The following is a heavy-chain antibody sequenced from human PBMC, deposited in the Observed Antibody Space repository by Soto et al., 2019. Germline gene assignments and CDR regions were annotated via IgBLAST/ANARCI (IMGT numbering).Heavy chain of an antibody. CDR2: IITLFGTA. V-gene: IGHV1-69*01. D-gene: IGHD2-21*02. CDR1: GGTFSSHS. Sequence: VQLMQSGAEVKQPGSSVKVSCKASGGTFSSHSINWVRQAPGQGLEWMGGIITLFGTANYAQNFQGRVTITADQSTSTAYMELNSLRSDDTAVYYCARAYCGGDCTRSYYYYGMDVWGQGTTVSVPS. J-gene: IGHJ6*02. CDR3: ARAYCGGDCTRSYYYYGMDV.